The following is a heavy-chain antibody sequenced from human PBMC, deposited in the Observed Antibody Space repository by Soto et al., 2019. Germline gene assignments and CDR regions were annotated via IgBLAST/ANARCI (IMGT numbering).Heavy chain of an antibody. CDR1: GFNLGNYA. CDR3: TRDPSDIVVVPAAM. Sequence: GGSLRLSYTASGFNLGNYAMSWFRQAKGKGLEWVGFIRSKAYGGTTEYAASVKGRFTISRDDSKSIAYLQMNSLKTKDTAVYYCTRDPSDIVVVPAAMWGQGTLVTVSS. D-gene: IGHD2-2*01. V-gene: IGHV3-49*03. CDR2: IRSKAYGGTT. J-gene: IGHJ4*02.